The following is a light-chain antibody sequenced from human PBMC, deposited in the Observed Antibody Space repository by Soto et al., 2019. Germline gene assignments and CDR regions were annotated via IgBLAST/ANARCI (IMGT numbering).Light chain of an antibody. CDR2: EVS. CDR1: SSDVGGYKY. J-gene: IGLJ1*01. CDR3: SSYTSSSTDV. V-gene: IGLV2-14*01. Sequence: QSALTQPPSASGSPGQSVTISCTGTSSDVGGYKYVSWYQQHPGKAPKLTIYEVSNRPSGVSNRFSGSKSGNTASLTISGLQAEDEAEYYCSSYTSSSTDVFGTGTKVTVL.